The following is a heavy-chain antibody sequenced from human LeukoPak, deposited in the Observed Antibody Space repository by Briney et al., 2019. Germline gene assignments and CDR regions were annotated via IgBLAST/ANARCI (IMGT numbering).Heavy chain of an antibody. V-gene: IGHV3-53*01. J-gene: IGHJ4*02. CDR1: GFTVSSNY. D-gene: IGHD4-23*01. Sequence: GGSLRLSCAASGFTVSSNYMGWVRQAPGKGLEWVSVIYSGGSTYYADSVKGRFTISRDNSNNTLYLQMNSLRAEDTAVYYCARLVGTPFDYWGQGTLVTVSS. CDR2: IYSGGST. CDR3: ARLVGTPFDY.